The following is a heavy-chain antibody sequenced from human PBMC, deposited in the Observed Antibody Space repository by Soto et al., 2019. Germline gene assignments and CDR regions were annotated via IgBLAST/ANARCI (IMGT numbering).Heavy chain of an antibody. J-gene: IGHJ1*01. CDR1: GFTFSSYS. CDR3: AREGYSSSWTRAEYFQH. CDR2: ISSSSSYI. D-gene: IGHD6-13*01. Sequence: GGSLRLSCAASGFTFSSYSMNWVRQAPGKGLEWVSSISSSSSYIYYADSVKGRFTISRDNAKNSLYLQMNSLRAEDTAVYSCAREGYSSSWTRAEYFQHWGQGTLVTVSS. V-gene: IGHV3-21*01.